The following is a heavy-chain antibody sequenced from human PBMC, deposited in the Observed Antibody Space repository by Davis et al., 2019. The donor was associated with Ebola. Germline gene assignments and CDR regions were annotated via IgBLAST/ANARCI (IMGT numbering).Heavy chain of an antibody. V-gene: IGHV3-9*01. CDR2: ISWNSGSI. Sequence: PGGSLRLSCAASGFTFDDYAMHWVRQAPGKGLEWVSGISWNSGSIGYADSVKGRFTISRDNAKNSLYLQMNSLRAEDTAVYYCACGNYYGSGSYRDWGQGTLVTVSS. CDR1: GFTFDDYA. CDR3: ACGNYYGSGSYRD. J-gene: IGHJ4*02. D-gene: IGHD3-10*01.